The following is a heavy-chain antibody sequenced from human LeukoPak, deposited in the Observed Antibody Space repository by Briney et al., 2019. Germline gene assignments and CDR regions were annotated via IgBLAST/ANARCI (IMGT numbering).Heavy chain of an antibody. V-gene: IGHV4-39*02. Sequence: PSETLSLTCTVSGGSISSSSYYWGWIRQPPGKGLEWIGSIYYSGSTYYYPSLKSRVTISVDTSKNHFSLKLSSVTAADTAVYYCATHYYDSSGYWNAFDIWGQGTMVTVSS. CDR3: ATHYYDSSGYWNAFDI. D-gene: IGHD3-22*01. CDR1: GGSISSSSYY. J-gene: IGHJ3*02. CDR2: IYYSGST.